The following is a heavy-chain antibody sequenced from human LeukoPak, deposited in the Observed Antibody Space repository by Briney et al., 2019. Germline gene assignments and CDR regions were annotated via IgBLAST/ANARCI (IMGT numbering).Heavy chain of an antibody. J-gene: IGHJ4*02. CDR3: ARAVGRIY. CDR2: VYYTGST. V-gene: IGHV4-38-2*02. Sequence: PSETLSLTCTVSGYSISNGYYWGWIRQPPGKGLEWIGSVYYTGSTPYRPSLKGRITISLDTSTNKFSLKLSSVTAADTAVYYCARAVGRIYWGQGTLVTVSS. CDR1: GYSISNGYY.